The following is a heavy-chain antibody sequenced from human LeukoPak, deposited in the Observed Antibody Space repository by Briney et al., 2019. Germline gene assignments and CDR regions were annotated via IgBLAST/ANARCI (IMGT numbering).Heavy chain of an antibody. CDR3: ARSVVRGVLN. J-gene: IGHJ4*02. CDR1: GYTFTGYD. CDR2: MNPNSGNT. D-gene: IGHD3-10*01. Sequence: ASVKVSCKASGYTFTGYDINWVRQATGQGIEWMGWMNPNSGNTGYAQKFQGRVTMTRNTSISRAYMELSSLRSEDTAVYYCARSVVRGVLNWGQGTLVTVSS. V-gene: IGHV1-8*01.